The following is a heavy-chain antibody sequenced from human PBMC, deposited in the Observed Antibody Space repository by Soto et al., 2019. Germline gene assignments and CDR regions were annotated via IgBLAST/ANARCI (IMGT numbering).Heavy chain of an antibody. Sequence: GWSLRLSSTASGFNFTDDAMSWVRQAPGKGLQWVSSIIGNAENTNNAEARRGRFTFSRDTYKNTLNLQMNNLNVKDTDVYYCARLPRGTAPRTDYWGQGTPVTVSS. J-gene: IGHJ4*01. D-gene: IGHD6-6*01. V-gene: IGHV3-23*01. CDR3: ARLPRGTAPRTDY. CDR1: GFNFTDDA. CDR2: IIGNAENT.